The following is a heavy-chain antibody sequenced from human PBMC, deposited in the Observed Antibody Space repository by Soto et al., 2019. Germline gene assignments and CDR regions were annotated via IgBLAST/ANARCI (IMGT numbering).Heavy chain of an antibody. Sequence: SETLSLTCIVSGASISSSSSYWGWIRQPPGKGLEWIGSIYYSGRTYYNPSFKSRVTISIDTSKNQFSLKLSSVTATDTAVYYCARQRTTVVTQAYFDHWGQGALVTVSS. D-gene: IGHD2-21*02. J-gene: IGHJ4*02. CDR1: GASISSSSSY. V-gene: IGHV4-39*01. CDR2: IYYSGRT. CDR3: ARQRTTVVTQAYFDH.